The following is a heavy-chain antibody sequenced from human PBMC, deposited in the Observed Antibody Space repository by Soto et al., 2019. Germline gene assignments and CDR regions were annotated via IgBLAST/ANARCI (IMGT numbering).Heavy chain of an antibody. CDR3: ATSGSSYGWALVS. D-gene: IGHD5-18*01. CDR1: GGSISSGDYS. Sequence: SETLSLTCAVSGGSISSGDYSWSWIRQPPGKGLEWIGYIYHSGTTYYNPSLKSRVTISVDRSKNQFSLKLSSVTAADTALYYCATSGSSYGWALVSWGQGTLVTVSS. CDR2: IYHSGTT. V-gene: IGHV4-30-2*01. J-gene: IGHJ5*02.